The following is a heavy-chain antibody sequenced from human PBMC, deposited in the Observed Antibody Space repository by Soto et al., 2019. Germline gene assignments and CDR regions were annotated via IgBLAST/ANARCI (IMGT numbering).Heavy chain of an antibody. CDR3: ARRAFGSSRSFDI. CDR1: GFTFSSHW. D-gene: IGHD6-6*01. CDR2: INQDGGEK. Sequence: GGSLRLSCAASGFTFSSHWMSWVRQAPGKGLEWVANINQDGGEKHYVDSVEGRFTISRDNAKNSLYLQMNNLRAEDTALYYCARRAFGSSRSFDIWGQGTMVTVSS. J-gene: IGHJ3*02. V-gene: IGHV3-7*03.